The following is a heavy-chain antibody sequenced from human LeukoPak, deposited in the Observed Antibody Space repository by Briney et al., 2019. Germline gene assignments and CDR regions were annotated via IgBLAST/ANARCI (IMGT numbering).Heavy chain of an antibody. CDR2: ISGSGGST. V-gene: IGHV3-23*01. J-gene: IGHJ4*02. Sequence: PGGSLRLSCAASGFTFSSYAMSWVRQAPGKGLEWVSAISGSGGSTYYADSVKGRFTISRDNSKNTLYLQMNSLRAEDTAVYYCAKDYYDSSGYYYFSTVLFDYWGQGTLVTVSS. D-gene: IGHD3-22*01. CDR3: AKDYYDSSGYYYFSTVLFDY. CDR1: GFTFSSYA.